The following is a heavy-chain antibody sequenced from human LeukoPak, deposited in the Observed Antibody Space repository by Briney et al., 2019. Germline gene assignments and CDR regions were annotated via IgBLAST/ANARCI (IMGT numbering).Heavy chain of an antibody. CDR1: GFTFSTYW. CDR2: IKSDGSST. V-gene: IGHV3-74*01. CDR3: SSRLFD. Sequence: QPGGSLRLSCAASGFTFSTYWMHWVRQAPGKGLVWVSCIKSDGSSTIYADSVKGRFTISRDNAKSTLYLQMNRLRAEDTAVYYCSSRLFDWGQGTLVTVSS. D-gene: IGHD6-25*01. J-gene: IGHJ4*02.